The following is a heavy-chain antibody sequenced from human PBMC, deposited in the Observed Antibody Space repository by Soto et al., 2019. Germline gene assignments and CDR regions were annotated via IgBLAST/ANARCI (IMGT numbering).Heavy chain of an antibody. CDR2: TYYRSKWNY. D-gene: IGHD3-22*01. CDR3: ARISSTPMPGAYGSPDDMIRK. CDR1: GDSVSSNSAA. J-gene: IGHJ4*02. V-gene: IGHV6-1*01. Sequence: SQTLSLTCAISGDSVSSNSAAWSWIRQSPSRGLEWLGRTYYRSKWNYDYAFSVKGRITIDPDTSKNQFSLHLNSVTPEDTAVYYCARISSTPMPGAYGSPDDMIRKWGQGTQVTVSS.